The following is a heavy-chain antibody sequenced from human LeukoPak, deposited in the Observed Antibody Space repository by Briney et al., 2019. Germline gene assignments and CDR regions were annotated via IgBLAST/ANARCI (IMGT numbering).Heavy chain of an antibody. CDR3: AKAPHDYGDYLAAFDI. CDR1: GFTFSSYA. Sequence: GGSLRLSRAACGFTFSSYAMSWVRHAPGKGLEWVSAISGSGGSTYYADSVKGRFTISRDNSKNTLYLQMNSLRAEDTAVYYCAKAPHDYGDYLAAFDIWGQGTMVTVSS. J-gene: IGHJ3*02. CDR2: ISGSGGST. V-gene: IGHV3-23*01. D-gene: IGHD4-17*01.